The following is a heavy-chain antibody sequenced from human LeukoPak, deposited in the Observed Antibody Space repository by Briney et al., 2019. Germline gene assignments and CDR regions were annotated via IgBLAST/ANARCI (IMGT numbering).Heavy chain of an antibody. D-gene: IGHD3-10*01. CDR3: AKALRYFGSGSYAKFDY. CDR2: ISGSGGST. CDR1: GFTFSSYA. V-gene: IGHV3-23*01. J-gene: IGHJ4*02. Sequence: GSLRLSCAASGFTFSSYAMSWVRQAPGKGLEWVSAISGSGGSTYYADSVKGRFTISRDNSKNTLYLQLNSLRAEDTAVYYCAKALRYFGSGSYAKFDYWGQGTLVTVSS.